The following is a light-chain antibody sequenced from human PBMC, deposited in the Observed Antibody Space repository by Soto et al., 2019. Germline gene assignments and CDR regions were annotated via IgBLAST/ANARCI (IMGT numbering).Light chain of an antibody. J-gene: IGLJ1*01. CDR2: YDS. V-gene: IGLV3-21*04. CDR3: QVWDSSSDHYV. Sequence: SYELTQPPSVSVAPGKTARITCGGNNIGSKSVHWYQQKPGQAPVLVIYYDSDRPSGIPERFSGSTSGNTATLTISRVEAEDEADDYCQVWDSSSDHYVFGTGTKVTVL. CDR1: NIGSKS.